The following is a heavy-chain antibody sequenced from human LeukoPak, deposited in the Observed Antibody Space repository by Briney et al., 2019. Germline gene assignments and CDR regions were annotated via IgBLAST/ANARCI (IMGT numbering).Heavy chain of an antibody. V-gene: IGHV4-59*08. J-gene: IGHJ4*02. D-gene: IGHD3-22*01. CDR2: IYYSGGT. CDR3: ARHSNGYFYDY. CDR1: GXSISGNF. Sequence: PSETLSLTCTVSGXSISGNFWSWIRQPPGKGLECVGYIYYSGGTDYNPSLNSRLTISVDTSKNQFSLKLTSVTAADTAVYYCARHSNGYFYDYWGQGTLVTVSS.